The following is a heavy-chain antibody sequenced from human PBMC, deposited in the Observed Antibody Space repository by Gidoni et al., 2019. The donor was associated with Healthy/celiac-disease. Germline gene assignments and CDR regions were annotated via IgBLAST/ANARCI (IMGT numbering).Heavy chain of an antibody. V-gene: IGHV1-2*06. J-gene: IGHJ6*02. CDR1: GYTFTGYY. Sequence: QVQLVQSGAEVKKPGASVKVSCQAYGYTFTGYYMHWVRQAPGQGIEWMGRINPNSGGTNYAQKFQGRVTMTRDTSISTAYMELSRLRSDDTAVYYCARKDQYGGDYYYYYGMDVWGQGTTVTVSS. D-gene: IGHD4-17*01. CDR3: ARKDQYGGDYYYYYGMDV. CDR2: INPNSGGT.